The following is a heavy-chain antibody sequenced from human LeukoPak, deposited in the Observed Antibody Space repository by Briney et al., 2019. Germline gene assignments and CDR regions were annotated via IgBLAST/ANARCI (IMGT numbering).Heavy chain of an antibody. Sequence: PSETLSLTCAVYGGSFSGYYWSWIRQPPGKGLEWIGEINHSGTTTYNPSLKSRVTISVDTSKNHFSLKLSSVTAADAAVYYCARPTYYYDSSGYYDAFDIWGQGTMVTVSS. CDR1: GGSFSGYY. CDR3: ARPTYYYDSSGYYDAFDI. V-gene: IGHV4-34*01. D-gene: IGHD3-22*01. CDR2: INHSGTT. J-gene: IGHJ3*02.